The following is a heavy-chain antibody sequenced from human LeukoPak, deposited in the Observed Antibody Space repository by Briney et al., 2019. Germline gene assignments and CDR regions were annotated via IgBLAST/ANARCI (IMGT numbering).Heavy chain of an antibody. CDR1: GGSISTYY. Sequence: SSETLSLTCPVSGGSISTYYWSWIRQPPGKGLEWIGYIYYNGATDYNPSPKSRVTISVDTSKNEFSLKLSSVTAADTALYYCARRTVTNGWFRIDYWGQGSLVIVSS. CDR3: ARRTVTNGWFRIDY. V-gene: IGHV4-59*08. CDR2: IYYNGAT. J-gene: IGHJ4*02. D-gene: IGHD6-19*01.